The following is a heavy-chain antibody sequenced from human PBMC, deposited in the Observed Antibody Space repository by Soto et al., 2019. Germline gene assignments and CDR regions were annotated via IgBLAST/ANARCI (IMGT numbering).Heavy chain of an antibody. D-gene: IGHD2-2*01. CDR1: GFTFSSYD. CDR3: ALGIGYRSTTSWYDHYFDS. Sequence: EVQLVESGGGLEQPGGSLRLSCAASGFTFSSYDMHWVRQATGKGLEWVSAFGTGGDTYYSGSVKGRFTISREYAKNTLSLHMNCLSAADSAVYSCALGIGYRSTTSWYDHYFDSCGAGSLLAVCS. V-gene: IGHV3-13*01. CDR2: FGTGGDT. J-gene: IGHJ4*02.